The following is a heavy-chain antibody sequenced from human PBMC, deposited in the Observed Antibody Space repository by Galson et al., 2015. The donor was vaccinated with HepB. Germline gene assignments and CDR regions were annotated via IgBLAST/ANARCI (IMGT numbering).Heavy chain of an antibody. J-gene: IGHJ6*02. CDR1: GFTFSSYS. Sequence: SLRLSCAASGFTFSSYSMNWVRQAPGKGLEWVSSISSSSSYIYYADSVKGRFTISRDNAKNSLYLQMNSLRAEDTAVYYCARDLRGYSYGSSGYYYGMDVWGQGTTVTVSS. CDR2: ISSSSSYI. CDR3: ARDLRGYSYGSSGYYYGMDV. V-gene: IGHV3-21*01. D-gene: IGHD5-18*01.